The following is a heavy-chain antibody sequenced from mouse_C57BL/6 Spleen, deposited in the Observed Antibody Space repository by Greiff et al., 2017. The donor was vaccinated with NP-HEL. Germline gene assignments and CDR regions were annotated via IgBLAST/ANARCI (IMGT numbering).Heavy chain of an antibody. Sequence: EVQLQQSGPVLVKPGASVKMSCKASGYTFTDYYMNWVKQSHGKSLEWIGVINPYNGGTSYNQKFKGKATLTVDKSSSTAYMELNSLTSEDSAVYYCARKRGSNYGSSYDAMDYWGQRTSVTVSS. V-gene: IGHV1-19*01. CDR1: GYTFTDYY. CDR3: ARKRGSNYGSSYDAMDY. CDR2: INPYNGGT. D-gene: IGHD1-1*01. J-gene: IGHJ4*01.